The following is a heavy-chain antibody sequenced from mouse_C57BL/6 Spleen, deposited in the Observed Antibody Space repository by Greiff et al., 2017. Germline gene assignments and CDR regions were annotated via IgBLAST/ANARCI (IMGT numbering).Heavy chain of an antibody. Sequence: EVMLVESGGGLVQPGGSMKLSCVASGFTFSNYWMNWVRQSPEKGLEWVAQIRLKSDNYATHYAESVKGRFTISRDDSKSSVYLQMNNLRAEDTGIYYCTLPSIYDGYYPFAYWGQGTLVTVSA. CDR3: TLPSIYDGYYPFAY. CDR2: IRLKSDNYAT. D-gene: IGHD2-3*01. CDR1: GFTFSNYW. V-gene: IGHV6-3*01. J-gene: IGHJ3*01.